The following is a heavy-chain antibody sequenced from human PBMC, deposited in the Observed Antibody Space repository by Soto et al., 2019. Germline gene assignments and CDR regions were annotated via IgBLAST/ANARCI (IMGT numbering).Heavy chain of an antibody. CDR3: ATQDVLRFLEWSKTPFVY. V-gene: IGHV3-74*01. D-gene: IGHD3-3*01. Sequence: EVQLVESGGGLVQPGGSLRLSCAASGFTFSSYWMHWVRQAPGKGLVWVSRINSDGSSTSYADSVKGRFTISRDNAKNTLYLQMNSLRAEDTAVYYCATQDVLRFLEWSKTPFVYWGQGTLVTVSS. CDR2: INSDGSST. J-gene: IGHJ4*02. CDR1: GFTFSSYW.